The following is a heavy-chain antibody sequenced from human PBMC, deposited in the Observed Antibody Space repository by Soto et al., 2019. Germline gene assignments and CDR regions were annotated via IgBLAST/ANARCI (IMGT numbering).Heavy chain of an antibody. D-gene: IGHD3-10*01. CDR1: GYTFTSYG. V-gene: IGHV1-18*01. CDR2: ISAYNGNT. CDR3: ARVGVRGIWFGDLWADAFDI. J-gene: IGHJ3*02. Sequence: KHLVASVKVSCKASGYTFTSYGISWVRQAPGQGLEWMGWISAYNGNTNYAQKLQGRVTMTTDTSTSTAYMELRSLRSDDTAVYYCARVGVRGIWFGDLWADAFDIWGQGTMVTVSS.